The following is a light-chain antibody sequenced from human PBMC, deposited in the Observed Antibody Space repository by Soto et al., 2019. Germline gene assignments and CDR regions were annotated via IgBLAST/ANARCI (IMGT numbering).Light chain of an antibody. V-gene: IGLV2-11*01. Sequence: QSALSQPRSVSGSPGQSVTLSCTGTSSDVGGYNYVPWYQQYPGKAPKVMIYDVKTRPSGVPDRFSGSKSGNTASLTISGLQAEDEADYYCCSYAGDYTFVFGTGTKVTVL. CDR1: SSDVGGYNY. CDR3: CSYAGDYTFV. J-gene: IGLJ1*01. CDR2: DVK.